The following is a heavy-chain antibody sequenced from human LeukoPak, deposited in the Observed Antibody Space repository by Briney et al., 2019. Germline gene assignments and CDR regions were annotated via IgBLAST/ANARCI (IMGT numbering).Heavy chain of an antibody. V-gene: IGHV1-18*01. D-gene: IGHD3-10*01. CDR1: GYTFTSYG. Sequence: ASVKVSCKASGYTFTSYGISWVRQAPGQGLEWMGWISAYNGNTNYAQKLQGRVTMTTDTSTSTAYTELRSLRSDDTAVYYCARDYLFYYYGSGSYPYDPWGQGTLVTVSS. CDR2: ISAYNGNT. CDR3: ARDYLFYYYGSGSYPYDP. J-gene: IGHJ5*02.